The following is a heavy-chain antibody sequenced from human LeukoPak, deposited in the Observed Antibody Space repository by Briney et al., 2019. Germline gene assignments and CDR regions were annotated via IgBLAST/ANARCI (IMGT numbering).Heavy chain of an antibody. D-gene: IGHD3-10*01. J-gene: IGHJ4*02. CDR1: GFTFSSYS. Sequence: GGSLRLSCGASGFTFSSYSMNWVRQAPGKGLEWVSSISSSSSYIYYADSVKGRFTISRDNAKNSLYLQMNSLRAEDTAVYYCAREDYYGSGSYSGFDYWGQGTLVTVSS. V-gene: IGHV3-21*01. CDR3: AREDYYGSGSYSGFDY. CDR2: ISSSSSYI.